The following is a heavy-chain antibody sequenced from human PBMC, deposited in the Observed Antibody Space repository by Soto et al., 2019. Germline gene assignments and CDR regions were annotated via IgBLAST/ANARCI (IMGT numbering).Heavy chain of an antibody. Sequence: EVQLVESGGGLVQPGGSLRLSCAASGFTFSSYWMSWVRQAPGKGLEWVANIKQDGSEKYYVDSVKGRFTISRDNAKNSLYLQRNSLRAEDTAVYYCARVRRRGYSSGWYEADYWGQGTLVTVSS. J-gene: IGHJ4*02. CDR2: IKQDGSEK. V-gene: IGHV3-7*01. CDR1: GFTFSSYW. CDR3: ARVRRRGYSSGWYEADY. D-gene: IGHD6-19*01.